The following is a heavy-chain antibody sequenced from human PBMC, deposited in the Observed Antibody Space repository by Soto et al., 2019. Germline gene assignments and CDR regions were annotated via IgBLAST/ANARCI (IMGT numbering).Heavy chain of an antibody. D-gene: IGHD6-13*01. CDR1: GFTFDDYA. CDR2: INWNSGSI. V-gene: IGHV3-9*01. CDR3: VKDESINWYSGHFRH. Sequence: EVQLVESGGGLVQPGRSLRLSCAASGFTFDDYAMHWVRQVPGKGLEWVSGINWNSGSIGYADSVKGRFAISRDNAKNSLHLQMNSLSAEDTAFYYCVKDESINWYSGHFRHWGQGILVTVSS. J-gene: IGHJ1*01.